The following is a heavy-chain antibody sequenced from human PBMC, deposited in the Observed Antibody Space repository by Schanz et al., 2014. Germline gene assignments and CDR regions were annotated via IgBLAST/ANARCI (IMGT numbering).Heavy chain of an antibody. D-gene: IGHD1-26*01. CDR2: INPSSGGT. J-gene: IGHJ4*02. V-gene: IGHV1-2*02. Sequence: QVQLVQSGAEVKKPGASVKVSCKASGHPFTAYYMNWVRQAPGQGLEWMGWINPSSGGTNYAQKFQGRVTMTRDTSSTTAYMELNSLPSSPPAVYYCVRELSGGAFPYWGQGALFPVS. CDR1: GHPFTAYY. CDR3: VRELSGGAFPY.